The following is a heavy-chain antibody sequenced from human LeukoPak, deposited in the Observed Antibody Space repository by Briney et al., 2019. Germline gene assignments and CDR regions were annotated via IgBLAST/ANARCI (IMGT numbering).Heavy chain of an antibody. V-gene: IGHV3-23*01. CDR3: ARDYADYVGYFFFDY. D-gene: IGHD4-17*01. Sequence: PGGSLRLSCAASGFTFNNYVMNWVRQAPGKGLEWVSSISGGGETTYYADSAKGRFTISRDNSQNTLYLQMNSLRAEETGVYYCARDYADYVGYFFFDYWGQETLVTVSS. CDR1: GFTFNNYV. J-gene: IGHJ4*02. CDR2: ISGGGETT.